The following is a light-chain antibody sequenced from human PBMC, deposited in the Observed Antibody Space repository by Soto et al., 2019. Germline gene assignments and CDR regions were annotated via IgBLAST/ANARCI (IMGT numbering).Light chain of an antibody. V-gene: IGKV1-5*03. CDR2: EAS. CDR3: QQYISSPFA. J-gene: IGKJ1*01. Sequence: DIQMTQSPSPLSASVGDRVTITCRASQSTSSWLAWYQQKPGKTPKLLIYEASKLESGVPSRFSGSGSGTEFTLTISSLQPDDFATYYCQQYISSPFAFGQGTKVEIK. CDR1: QSTSSW.